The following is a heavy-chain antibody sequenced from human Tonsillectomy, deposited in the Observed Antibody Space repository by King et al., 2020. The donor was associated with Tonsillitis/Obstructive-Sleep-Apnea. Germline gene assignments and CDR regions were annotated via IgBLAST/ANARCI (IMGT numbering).Heavy chain of an antibody. Sequence: VTLQESGPALVKPTQTLTLTCTFSGFSLSTSGMCVSWIRQPPGKALEWLARIDWDDDKYYSTSLKTRLTISKDTSKNQVVLTMTNMDPVDTATYYCARITVTTWERWFDPWGQGTLVTVSS. D-gene: IGHD4-17*01. CDR2: IDWDDDK. V-gene: IGHV2-70*11. CDR3: ARITVTTWERWFDP. CDR1: GFSLSTSGMC. J-gene: IGHJ5*02.